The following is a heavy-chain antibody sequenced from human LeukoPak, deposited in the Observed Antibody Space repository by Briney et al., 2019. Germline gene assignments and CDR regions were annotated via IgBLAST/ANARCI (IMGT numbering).Heavy chain of an antibody. CDR2: IIPMFGTA. D-gene: IGHD1-26*01. Sequence: SLKVSCKASGGTFSSYAISWVRQAPGQGLEWMGGIIPMFGTANYAQKIQGRVTITADKSTSTAYMELSSLRSEDTAVYYCACQIEVGATHRGFYYYMDVWGKGTTVTVSS. CDR3: ACQIEVGATHRGFYYYMDV. J-gene: IGHJ6*03. V-gene: IGHV1-69*06. CDR1: GGTFSSYA.